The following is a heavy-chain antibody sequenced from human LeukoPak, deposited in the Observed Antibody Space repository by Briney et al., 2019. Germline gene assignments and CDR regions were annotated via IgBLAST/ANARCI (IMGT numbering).Heavy chain of an antibody. J-gene: IGHJ4*02. D-gene: IGHD3-10*01. Sequence: PGGSLRLSCAASTFTVSTNYMTWVRQAPGEGLEWVSMIYTGGRPFYADSVKGRFTISKDKSKNTLNLQMNSLKAEDTAVYYCVPLTDGSIDYWGQGTLVTVSS. CDR2: IYTGGRP. CDR1: TFTVSTNY. V-gene: IGHV3-66*01. CDR3: VPLTDGSIDY.